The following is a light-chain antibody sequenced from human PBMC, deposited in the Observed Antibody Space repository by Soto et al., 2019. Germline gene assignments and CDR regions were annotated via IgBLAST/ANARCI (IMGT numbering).Light chain of an antibody. CDR3: QQYNSYWT. V-gene: IGKV1-5*03. CDR2: KAS. CDR1: QSLSSW. J-gene: IGKJ1*01. Sequence: DIQMTQSPSTLSASVGDRVTITCRASQSLSSWLAWYQQKPGKAPKVLIYKASSLESGVPSRFSGSGSGTEFTLTISSLQPDDFATYYCQQYNSYWTFGQGTKVEIK.